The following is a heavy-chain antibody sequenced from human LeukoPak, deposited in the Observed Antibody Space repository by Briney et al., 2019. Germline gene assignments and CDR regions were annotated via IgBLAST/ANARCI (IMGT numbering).Heavy chain of an antibody. CDR2: IIPIFGTA. CDR1: GGTFSSYA. D-gene: IGHD6-13*01. V-gene: IGHV1-69*05. Sequence: GSSVKVSCKASGGTFSSYAISWVRQAPGQGLEWMGGIIPIFGTANYAQKFQGRVTITTDESTSTAYMGLSSLRSEDTAVYYCARDKPLATGYGYYYYMDVWGKGTTVTVSS. CDR3: ARDKPLATGYGYYYYMDV. J-gene: IGHJ6*03.